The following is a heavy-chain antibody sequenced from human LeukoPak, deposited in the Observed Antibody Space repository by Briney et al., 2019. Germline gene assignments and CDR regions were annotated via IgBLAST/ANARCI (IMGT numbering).Heavy chain of an antibody. CDR3: VRDDWGNYDLHY. J-gene: IGHJ4*02. Sequence: VSVKVSCKASGYTFTSFYIQWVRQAPGQGLEWMGMINPSGGDTSYPQKFQGRVTMTRDMSTSTVYMGLSSLRSDDTAVYYCVRDDWGNYDLHYWGQGTLVTVSS. V-gene: IGHV1-46*01. CDR1: GYTFTSFY. CDR2: INPSGGDT. D-gene: IGHD7-27*01.